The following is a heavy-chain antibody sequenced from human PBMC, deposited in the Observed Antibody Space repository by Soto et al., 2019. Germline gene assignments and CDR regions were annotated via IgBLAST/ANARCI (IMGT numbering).Heavy chain of an antibody. CDR1: GFSLSNARMG. Sequence: PTLVNPTETLTPTCTGSGFSLSNARMGVSWIRQPPGKALEWLAHIFSNDEKSYSTSLKSRLTISKDTSKSQVVLTMTNMDPVDTATYYCARIHSSSWTLRFDPWGQGTLVTVSS. CDR2: IFSNDEK. CDR3: ARIHSSSWTLRFDP. V-gene: IGHV2-26*01. D-gene: IGHD6-13*01. J-gene: IGHJ5*02.